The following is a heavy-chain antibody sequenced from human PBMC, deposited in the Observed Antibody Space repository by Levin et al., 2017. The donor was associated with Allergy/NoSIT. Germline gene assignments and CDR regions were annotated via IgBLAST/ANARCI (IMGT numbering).Heavy chain of an antibody. CDR1: GGSFSGYY. V-gene: IGHV4-34*01. D-gene: IGHD1-26*01. Sequence: SETLSLTCAVYGGSFSGYYCSWIRQPPGKGPEWIGEINHSGSTNYNPSLKSRVTISLDTSKNQFSLKLSSVTAADTAVYYCARHNSGSYYRYWFFDLWGRGTLVTVSS. CDR3: ARHNSGSYYRYWFFDL. CDR2: INHSGST. J-gene: IGHJ2*01.